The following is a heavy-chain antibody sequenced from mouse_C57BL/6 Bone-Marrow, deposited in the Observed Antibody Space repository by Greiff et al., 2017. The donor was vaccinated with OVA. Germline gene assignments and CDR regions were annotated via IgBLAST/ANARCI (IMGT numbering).Heavy chain of an antibody. CDR3: TTSYGSSTGFAY. CDR2: IDPENGDT. D-gene: IGHD1-1*01. Sequence: EVQLQQSGAELVRPGASVKLSCTASGFNIKDDYMHWVKQRPEQGLEWIGWIDPENGDTEYASKFQGKATITADTSSNTASLQLSSLTSEATAVYYGTTSYGSSTGFAYWGQGTLVTVSA. V-gene: IGHV14-4*01. CDR1: GFNIKDDY. J-gene: IGHJ3*01.